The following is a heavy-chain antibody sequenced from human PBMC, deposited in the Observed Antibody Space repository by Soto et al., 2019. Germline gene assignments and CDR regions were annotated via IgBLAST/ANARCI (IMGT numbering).Heavy chain of an antibody. CDR1: GDTFSSYA. CDR2: IIPIFGTA. Sequence: QVQLVQSGAEVKKPGSSVKVSCKASGDTFSSYAISWVRQAPGQGLEWMAGIIPIFGTANYAQKFQGRVTIAGVDTTSTAYKESSSLRSKDPAVYYWAGDGSGYRSRAWAMDDWGQGTTVTVSS. D-gene: IGHD3-22*01. CDR3: AGDGSGYRSRAWAMDD. J-gene: IGHJ6*02. V-gene: IGHV1-69*01.